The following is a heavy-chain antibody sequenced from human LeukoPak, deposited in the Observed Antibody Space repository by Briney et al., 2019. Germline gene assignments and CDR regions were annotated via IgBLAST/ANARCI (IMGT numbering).Heavy chain of an antibody. CDR1: GGSFSGYY. D-gene: IGHD2-15*01. V-gene: IGHV4-34*01. CDR2: ISYSGST. Sequence: PSETLSLSCAVSGGSFSGYYRSWIRQPPGRGLEWTGVISYSGSTKYNPSLKSRVTISVDTSKTQFSLKLSSVTAADTAVYYCARGPRGYCSGGSCYTPNTWYNFDYWGQGTLVTVSS. CDR3: ARGPRGYCSGGSCYTPNTWYNFDY. J-gene: IGHJ4*02.